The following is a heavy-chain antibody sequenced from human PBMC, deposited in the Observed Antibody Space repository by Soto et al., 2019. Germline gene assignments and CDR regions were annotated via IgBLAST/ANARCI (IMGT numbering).Heavy chain of an antibody. V-gene: IGHV3-74*01. Sequence: EVQLVESGGGLVQPGGSLRLSCAASGFTFSVYWMHWVRQAPGKGLVWVSRMNSDGSTRDYADAVRGRFTISRDNAKNTLFLQMNSLGAEDTAVYYCARVVPGDAFDIWGQGTTVTVSS. CDR3: ARVVPGDAFDI. J-gene: IGHJ3*02. CDR2: MNSDGSTR. CDR1: GFTFSVYW. D-gene: IGHD1-26*01.